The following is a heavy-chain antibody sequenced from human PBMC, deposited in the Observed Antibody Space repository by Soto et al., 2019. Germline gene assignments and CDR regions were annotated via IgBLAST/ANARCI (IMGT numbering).Heavy chain of an antibody. CDR2: IYHSGTT. D-gene: IGHD1-1*01. CDR3: AIPSTSDFDY. V-gene: IGHV4-4*02. CDR1: GGSISSSNW. Sequence: QVQLQESGPGLVKPSGTLSVTCAVSGGSISSSNWWTWVRQPPGKGLEWIGEIYHSGTTNYNPSLKSRVVISGDRSRSHLSLTLSSVTAAHTAVYYCAIPSTSDFDYWGQGILVTVSS. J-gene: IGHJ4*02.